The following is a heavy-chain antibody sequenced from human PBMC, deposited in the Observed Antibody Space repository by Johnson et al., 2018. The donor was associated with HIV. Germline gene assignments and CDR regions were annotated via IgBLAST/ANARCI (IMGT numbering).Heavy chain of an antibody. CDR1: GITVSSNY. J-gene: IGHJ3*02. CDR3: ARDGRDLVTRGSFDI. V-gene: IGHV3-66*02. CDR2: IYSGGST. D-gene: IGHD3-9*01. Sequence: MLLVESGGDLVQPGGSLRLSCAASGITVSSNYMTWVRQAPGQGLEWVSVIYSGGSTYYADSMKGRFTISRDNSKNTLYLHMNSLRPEDTAVYYCARDGRDLVTRGSFDIWGQGTVVTVSS.